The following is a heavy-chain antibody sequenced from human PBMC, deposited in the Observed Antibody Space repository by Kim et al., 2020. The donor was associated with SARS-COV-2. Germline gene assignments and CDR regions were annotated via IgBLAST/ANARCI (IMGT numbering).Heavy chain of an antibody. V-gene: IGHV4-59*01. J-gene: IGHJ5*02. D-gene: IGHD6-13*01. CDR1: GGSISSYY. CDR3: ARWAAAATGWFDR. CDR2: IYYSGST. Sequence: SETLSLTCTVSGGSISSYYWSWIRQPPGKGLEWIGYIYYSGSTNYNPSSKSRVTISVDTSKNQFSLKLSSVTAADTAVYYCARWAAAATGWFDRWGQGIL.